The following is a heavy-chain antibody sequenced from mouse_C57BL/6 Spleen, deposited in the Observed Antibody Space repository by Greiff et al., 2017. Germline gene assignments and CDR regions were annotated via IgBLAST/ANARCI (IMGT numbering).Heavy chain of an antibody. J-gene: IGHJ1*03. D-gene: IGHD1-1*01. CDR2: ISNGGGST. CDR1: GFTFSDYY. Sequence: EVKLVESGGGLVQPGGSLKLSCAASGFTFSDYYMYWVRQTPEKRLEWVAYISNGGGSTYYPDTVKGRFTISRDNAKNTLYLQMSHLKSEDTAMYYCARPPITTVVDWYFDVWGTGTTVTVSS. V-gene: IGHV5-12*01. CDR3: ARPPITTVVDWYFDV.